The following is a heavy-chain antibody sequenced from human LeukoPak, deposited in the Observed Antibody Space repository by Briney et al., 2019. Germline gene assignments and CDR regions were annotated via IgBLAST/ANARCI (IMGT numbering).Heavy chain of an antibody. CDR2: IIPILGIA. CDR3: ARAPRYYYDSSGLWYFDY. D-gene: IGHD3-22*01. Sequence: GASVKVSCKASGGTFSSYAISWVRQAPGQGLEWMGRIIPILGIANYAQKLQGRVTITADTSTSTAYMELSSLRSEDTAVYYCARAPRYYYDSSGLWYFDYWGQRTLVTVSS. J-gene: IGHJ4*02. CDR1: GGTFSSYA. V-gene: IGHV1-69*04.